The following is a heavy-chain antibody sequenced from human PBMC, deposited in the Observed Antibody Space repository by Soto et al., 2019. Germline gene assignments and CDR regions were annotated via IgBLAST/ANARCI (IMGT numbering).Heavy chain of an antibody. CDR2: LSVSGGDT. CDR1: GFTFADYA. J-gene: IGHJ6*02. Sequence: GGSLRLSCVASGFTFADYAMTWVRQSPGRGLEWVSSLSVSGGDTYYGGSVKGRFTISRDNSKNTLHLQMSSLRAEDTAVYYCAKVVVIAAVYYAMDVWGQGTTVTVSS. D-gene: IGHD3-3*01. CDR3: AKVVVIAAVYYAMDV. V-gene: IGHV3-23*01.